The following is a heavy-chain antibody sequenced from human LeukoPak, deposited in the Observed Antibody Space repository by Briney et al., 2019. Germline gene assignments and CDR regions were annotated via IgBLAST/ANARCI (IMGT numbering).Heavy chain of an antibody. J-gene: IGHJ4*02. CDR3: AKGAYNSPPVGMLFDY. Sequence: GGSLRLSCAASGFTYNIYAMTWVRQAPGKGLEWVSTIDGGGGTTYYADSVKGRFTISRDNSKNTLYLQMNSLRAEDTAIYYCAKGAYNSPPVGMLFDYWGQGTLVTVSS. CDR2: IDGGGGTT. D-gene: IGHD5-24*01. V-gene: IGHV3-23*01. CDR1: GFTYNIYA.